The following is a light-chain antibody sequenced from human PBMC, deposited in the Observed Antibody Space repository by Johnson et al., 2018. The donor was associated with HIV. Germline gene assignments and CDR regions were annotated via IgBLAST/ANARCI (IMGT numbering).Light chain of an antibody. Sequence: QSVLTQPPSVSAAPGQRVNISCSGHSSNIENYFVSWYHQLPGAAPRLLIYEDYKRPSGIPDRFSGSKSGASATLGITVLQTGDEADHYCGVWDASLSPHYVFGTGTTITVL. CDR2: EDY. CDR3: GVWDASLSPHYV. CDR1: SSNIENYF. J-gene: IGLJ1*01. V-gene: IGLV1-51*02.